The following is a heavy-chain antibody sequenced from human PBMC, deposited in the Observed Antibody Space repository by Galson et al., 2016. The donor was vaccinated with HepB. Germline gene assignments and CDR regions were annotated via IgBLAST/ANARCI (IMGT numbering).Heavy chain of an antibody. CDR3: ATQSGDFWDGLLYHFDY. CDR1: GGTFINYA. Sequence: SVKVSCKASGGTFINYAITWVRQAPGPGLEWMGRIIPILGISNYAQNFQGRVTITADKSTSTAYMELSRLRSEDTAVYYCATQSGDFWDGLLYHFDYWGQGTLVTVSS. CDR2: IIPILGIS. D-gene: IGHD3-3*01. J-gene: IGHJ4*02. V-gene: IGHV1-69*04.